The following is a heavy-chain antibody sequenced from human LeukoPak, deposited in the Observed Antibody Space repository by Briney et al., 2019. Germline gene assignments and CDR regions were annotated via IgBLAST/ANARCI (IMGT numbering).Heavy chain of an antibody. D-gene: IGHD7-27*01. CDR1: GFTYNIYA. J-gene: IGHJ4*02. V-gene: IGHV3-23*01. Sequence: GSLRLSCAASGFTYNIYAMSWIRQAPGKGLQWVSAITASGDYTDYADSVKGRFTISRDDSKNTLSLQMNSLRVEDTAIYYCARDLAWGAFDYWGQGTLVTVSS. CDR2: ITASGDYT. CDR3: ARDLAWGAFDY.